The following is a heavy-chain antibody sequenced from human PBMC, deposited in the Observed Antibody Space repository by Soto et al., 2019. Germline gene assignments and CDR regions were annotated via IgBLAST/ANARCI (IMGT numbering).Heavy chain of an antibody. CDR2: INPSGGST. J-gene: IGHJ3*02. CDR3: AREGGGYCSGGICLSSSFYI. CDR1: GYTFTSYY. V-gene: IGHV1-46*03. Sequence: QVQLVQSGAEVKKPGASVKVSCKASGYTFTSYYMHWVRQAPGQGLEWMGIINPSGGSTSYAQKFQVRVTMTRDTSTSTVYMELSSLSSEDTAVYYCAREGGGYCSGGICLSSSFYIWGQGTMVTVSS. D-gene: IGHD2-15*01.